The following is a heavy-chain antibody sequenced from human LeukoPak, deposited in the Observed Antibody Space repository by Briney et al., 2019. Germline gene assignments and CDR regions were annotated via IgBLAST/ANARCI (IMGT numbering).Heavy chain of an antibody. J-gene: IGHJ4*02. CDR3: ARYHLTTPFDY. CDR2: INPSGGST. CDR1: GHTFTSYY. D-gene: IGHD2-2*01. Sequence: ASVKVSCNASGHTFTSYYMHWVRQAPGQGLEWMGIINPSGGSTSYAQKFQGRVTMTRDMSTSTVYMERSSLGSEDTAVYYCARYHLTTPFDYWGQGTLVTVSS. V-gene: IGHV1-46*01.